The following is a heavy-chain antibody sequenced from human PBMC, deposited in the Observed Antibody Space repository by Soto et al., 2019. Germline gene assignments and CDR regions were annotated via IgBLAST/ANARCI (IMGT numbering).Heavy chain of an antibody. J-gene: IGHJ6*02. CDR3: ARDDGDHVLGTRYGMDV. CDR1: GFTFSRYW. Sequence: EVQLVESGGGLVQPGGSLRLSCAASGFTFSRYWMHWVRQAPGKGLVWVSRINSDGSSTTYADSVKGRFTISRDYAKNTLYLQMNSLRAEDTAVYYCARDDGDHVLGTRYGMDVWGQGTTVTVSS. CDR2: INSDGSST. D-gene: IGHD3-16*01. V-gene: IGHV3-74*01.